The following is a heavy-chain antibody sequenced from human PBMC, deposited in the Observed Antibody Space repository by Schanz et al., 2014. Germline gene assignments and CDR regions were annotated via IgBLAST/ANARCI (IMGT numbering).Heavy chain of an antibody. Sequence: QVQLVESGGTLVNPGGSLRLSCAASGFSFSDYYMTWLRQAPGKGLEWISYISSSRSTNYAASVKGRFTISRDNAKNSLYLQMNSLRAEDTAVYYCARCRGPRDEGFDIWGQGTMVTVSS. CDR3: ARCRGPRDEGFDI. CDR1: GFSFSDYY. J-gene: IGHJ3*02. V-gene: IGHV3-11*06. CDR2: ISSSRST.